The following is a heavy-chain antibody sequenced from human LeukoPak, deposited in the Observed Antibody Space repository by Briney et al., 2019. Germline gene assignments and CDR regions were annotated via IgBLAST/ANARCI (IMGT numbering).Heavy chain of an antibody. V-gene: IGHV1-2*06. Sequence: ASVKVSCKASGYTFTGYYMHWVRHAPGQGLEWMGPINPNSGGTNYAQKFQGRVTMTRDTSISTAYMELSRLRSDDTAVYYCASSGLRFLEWLLPSGYWGQGTLVTVSS. J-gene: IGHJ4*02. D-gene: IGHD3-3*01. CDR3: ASSGLRFLEWLLPSGY. CDR1: GYTFTGYY. CDR2: INPNSGGT.